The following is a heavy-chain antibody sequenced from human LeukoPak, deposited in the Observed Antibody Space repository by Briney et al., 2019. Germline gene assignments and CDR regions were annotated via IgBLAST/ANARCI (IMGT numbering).Heavy chain of an antibody. CDR3: AKVPVFSLTISEVVTDDAFDI. CDR2: ISGSGGAT. Sequence: QPGGSLRLSCAASGFTFSSYVMSWVRQAPGKGLEWVSAISGSGGATYYADSVKGRFTISRDNSKNTLYLQMNSLRAEDTAVYYCAKVPVFSLTISEVVTDDAFDIWGQGTIVTVSS. D-gene: IGHD3-3*01. V-gene: IGHV3-23*01. CDR1: GFTFSSYV. J-gene: IGHJ3*02.